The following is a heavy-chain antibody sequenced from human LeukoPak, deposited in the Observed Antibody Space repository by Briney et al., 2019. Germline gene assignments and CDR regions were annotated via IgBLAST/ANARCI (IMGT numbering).Heavy chain of an antibody. Sequence: SETLSLTCDVSGYSIRSDNWWGWIRQPPGKGLEWIGYVYYSGSTYSNPSLKSRVTMSVDASRNHVSLKLAPLTPEDTALYYCASNRSRITYFDDWGQGTLVTVSS. V-gene: IGHV4-28*01. D-gene: IGHD1-14*01. CDR3: ASNRSRITYFDD. J-gene: IGHJ4*02. CDR2: VYYSGST. CDR1: GYSIRSDNW.